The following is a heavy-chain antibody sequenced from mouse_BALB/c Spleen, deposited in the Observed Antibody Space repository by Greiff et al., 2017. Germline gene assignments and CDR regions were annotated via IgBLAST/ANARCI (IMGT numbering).Heavy chain of an antibody. V-gene: IGHV3-2*02. Sequence: VQLKESGPGLVKPSQSLSLTCTVTGYSITSDYAWNWIRQFPGNKLEWMGYISYSGSTSYNPSLKSRISITRDTSKNQFFLQLNSVTTEDTATYYCARGTTVSYYFDYWGQGTTLTVSS. CDR2: ISYSGST. CDR3: ARGTTVSYYFDY. CDR1: GYSITSDYA. J-gene: IGHJ2*01. D-gene: IGHD1-1*01.